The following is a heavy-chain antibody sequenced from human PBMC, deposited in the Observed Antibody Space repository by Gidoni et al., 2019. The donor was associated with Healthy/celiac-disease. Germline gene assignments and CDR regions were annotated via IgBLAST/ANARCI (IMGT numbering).Heavy chain of an antibody. CDR2: ISYDGSNK. CDR3: AKDFAGGFDP. Sequence: QVQLVESGGGVVQPGRSLRLSCAASGFTFSSYGMHWVRQAPGKGLEWVAVISYDGSNKYYADSVKGRFTISRDNSKNTLYLQMNSLRAEDTAVYYCAKDFAGGFDPWGQGTLVTVSS. D-gene: IGHD3-3*01. J-gene: IGHJ5*02. CDR1: GFTFSSYG. V-gene: IGHV3-30*18.